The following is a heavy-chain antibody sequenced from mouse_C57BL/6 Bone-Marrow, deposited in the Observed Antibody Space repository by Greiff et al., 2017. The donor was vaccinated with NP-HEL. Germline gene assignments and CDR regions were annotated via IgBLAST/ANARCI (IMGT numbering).Heavy chain of an antibody. CDR3: ARQLAY. Sequence: EVQLMESGGGLVQPGGSLKLSCAASGFTFSDYYMYWVRQTPEKRLEWVAYISNGGGSTYYPDTVKGRFTISRDNAKNTLYLQMSRLKSEDTAMYYCARQLAYWGQGTLVTVSA. CDR1: GFTFSDYY. V-gene: IGHV5-12*01. J-gene: IGHJ3*01. CDR2: ISNGGGST.